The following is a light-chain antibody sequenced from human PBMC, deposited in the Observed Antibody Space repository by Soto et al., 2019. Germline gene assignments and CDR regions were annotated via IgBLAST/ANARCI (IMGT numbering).Light chain of an antibody. CDR1: QGISSY. CDR2: AAS. CDR3: QQYYRFPLT. J-gene: IGKJ4*01. Sequence: AIRMTQSPSSLSASTGDRVTITCRASQGISSYLAWYQQKPGKAPKLLIYAASTLQSGVPSRFSGSGSGTDFTLTISCLQPEDFATYYCQQYYRFPLTFGGGTKVEIK. V-gene: IGKV1-8*01.